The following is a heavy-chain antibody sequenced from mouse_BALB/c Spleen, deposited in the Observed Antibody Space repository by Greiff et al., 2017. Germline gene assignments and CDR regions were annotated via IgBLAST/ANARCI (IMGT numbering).Heavy chain of an antibody. CDR2: INPSNGGT. CDR1: GYTFTSYY. D-gene: IGHD2-3*01. Sequence: QVQLQQSGAELVKPGASVKLSCKASGYTFTSYYMYWVKQRPGQGLEWIGEINPSNGGTNFNEKFKSKATLTVDKSSSTAYMQLSSLTSEDSAVYYCTRDDGNFDYWGQGTTLTVSS. V-gene: IGHV1S81*02. J-gene: IGHJ2*01. CDR3: TRDDGNFDY.